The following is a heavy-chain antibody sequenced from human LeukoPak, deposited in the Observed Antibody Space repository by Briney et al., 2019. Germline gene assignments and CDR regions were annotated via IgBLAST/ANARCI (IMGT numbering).Heavy chain of an antibody. Sequence: GSLRLSCTASGFTFSDYYMTWIRQPPGKGLEWIGEINHSGSTNYNPSLKSRVTISVDTSKNQFSLKLSSVTAADTAVYYCASVEDCSGGSCYNYWGQGTLVTVSS. V-gene: IGHV4-34*01. CDR1: GFTFSDYY. J-gene: IGHJ4*02. CDR2: INHSGST. CDR3: ASVEDCSGGSCYNY. D-gene: IGHD2-15*01.